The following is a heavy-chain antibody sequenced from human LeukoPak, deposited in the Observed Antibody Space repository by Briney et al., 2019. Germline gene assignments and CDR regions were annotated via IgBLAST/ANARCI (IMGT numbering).Heavy chain of an antibody. CDR1: GGSISSYY. V-gene: IGHV4-59*12. J-gene: IGHJ6*03. Sequence: SETLSLTCTVSGGSISSYYCSWIRQPPGKGLEWIGYIYYSGSTNYNPSLKSRVTMSVDTSKNQFSLKLSSVTAADTAVYYCARDRYYYDSSAGYYMDVWGKGTTVTISS. D-gene: IGHD3-22*01. CDR2: IYYSGST. CDR3: ARDRYYYDSSAGYYMDV.